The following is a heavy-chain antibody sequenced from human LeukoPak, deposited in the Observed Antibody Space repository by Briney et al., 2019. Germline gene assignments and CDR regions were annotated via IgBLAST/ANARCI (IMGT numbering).Heavy chain of an antibody. Sequence: GGSLRLSCAASGFTFSSYSMNWVRQAPGKGLEWVSSISSSSSYIYYADSVKGRFTISRDNARNSLYLQMNDLRGEDTAIYYCARDAGNSGYGCDLWGQGTLVTVSS. V-gene: IGHV3-21*01. D-gene: IGHD5-12*01. CDR2: ISSSSSYI. CDR1: GFTFSSYS. J-gene: IGHJ5*02. CDR3: ARDAGNSGYGCDL.